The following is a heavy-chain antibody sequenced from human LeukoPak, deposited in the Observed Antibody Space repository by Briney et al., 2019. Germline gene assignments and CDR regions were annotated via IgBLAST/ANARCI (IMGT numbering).Heavy chain of an antibody. CDR3: ARGSAPGDTYGLLGIDS. J-gene: IGHJ4*02. CDR2: INPNSGGT. V-gene: IGHV1-2*02. Sequence: EASVKVSCKASGYTFTGYYMHWVRQAPGQGLEWMGWINPNSGGTNYAQKFQGRVTMTRDTSISTAYMELSRLRSDDTAVYYCARGSAPGDTYGLLGIDSWGQGTLVTVSS. D-gene: IGHD5-18*01. CDR1: GYTFTGYY.